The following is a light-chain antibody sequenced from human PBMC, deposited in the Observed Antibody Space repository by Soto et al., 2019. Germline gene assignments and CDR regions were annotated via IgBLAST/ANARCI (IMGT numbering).Light chain of an antibody. CDR2: WAS. J-gene: IGKJ4*01. V-gene: IGKV4-1*01. CDR1: QSVLYSSNNKNY. Sequence: IVMTQSPDSLAVSLGERATINCKSSQSVLYSSNNKNYLAWYQQKPGQPPKLLIYWASTRESGVPDRFSGSGSGTDFTLTISSLQAEDVAAYYCQQYYSSPLTFGGGTKVDIK. CDR3: QQYYSSPLT.